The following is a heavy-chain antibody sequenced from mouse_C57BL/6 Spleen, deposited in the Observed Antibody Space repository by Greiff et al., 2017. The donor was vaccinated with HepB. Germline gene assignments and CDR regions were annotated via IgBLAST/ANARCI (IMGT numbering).Heavy chain of an antibody. CDR2: IDPSDSYT. Sequence: VQLQQPGAELVMPGASVKLSCKASGYTFTSYWMHWVKQRPGQGLEWIGEIDPSDSYTNYNQKFKGKSTLTVDKSSSTAYMQLSSLTSEDSAVYYCAPITTVVATDWYFDVWGTGTTVTVSS. CDR3: APITTVVATDWYFDV. CDR1: GYTFTSYW. J-gene: IGHJ1*03. D-gene: IGHD1-1*01. V-gene: IGHV1-69*01.